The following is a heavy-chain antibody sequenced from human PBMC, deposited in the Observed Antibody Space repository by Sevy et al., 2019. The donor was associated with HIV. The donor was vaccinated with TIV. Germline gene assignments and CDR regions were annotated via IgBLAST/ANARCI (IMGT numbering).Heavy chain of an antibody. CDR2: IRFDASTK. J-gene: IGHJ4*02. Sequence: GGSLRLSCAASAFTFSNYGRHLVRQAPGKGLEWVALIRFDASTKYYKDSVKGRFTVSRDNAKNILYLQMNSLRPEDTAVYYCAKDLTGRYTSSSGDFDYWGQGTLVTVSS. CDR1: AFTFSNYG. V-gene: IGHV3-30*02. CDR3: AKDLTGRYTSSSGDFDY. D-gene: IGHD6-6*01.